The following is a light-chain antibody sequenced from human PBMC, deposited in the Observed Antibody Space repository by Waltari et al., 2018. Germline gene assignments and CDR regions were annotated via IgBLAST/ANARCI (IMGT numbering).Light chain of an antibody. CDR3: QQYGSSPRT. CDR1: QSVSSSD. J-gene: IGKJ1*01. Sequence: EIVLTQSPGTLSVSPGERATLSCSASQSVSSSDLARYQQKPGQAHRILIYGASSRATGIPDWFSGSVCGTDCTLTISRLEPEDFSVYYCQQYGSSPRTFGQGTKVEIK. V-gene: IGKV3-20*01. CDR2: GAS.